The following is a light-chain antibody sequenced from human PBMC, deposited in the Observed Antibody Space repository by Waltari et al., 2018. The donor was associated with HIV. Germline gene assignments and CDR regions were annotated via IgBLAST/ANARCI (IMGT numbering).Light chain of an antibody. CDR3: SSYTSSSTPYVV. CDR2: EVS. J-gene: IGLJ2*01. CDR1: SSNVGGYNF. Sequence: SALTQPASVSGSPGQSITTSCTGTSSNVGGYNFVSWYQQHPGKAPKLMIYEVSNRPSGVSNRFSGSKSGNTASLTISGLQAEDEADYYCSSYTSSSTPYVVFGGGTKLTVL. V-gene: IGLV2-14*01.